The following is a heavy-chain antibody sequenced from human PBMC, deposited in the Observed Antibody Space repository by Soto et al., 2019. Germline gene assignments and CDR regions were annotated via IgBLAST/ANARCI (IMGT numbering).Heavy chain of an antibody. V-gene: IGHV4-4*07. Sequence: SETLSLTCSVSGGSINSYWRSWIRQPAGKGLEWIGRVYSSGTTDYNPSLNSRPTMSVETSKNQFSLKLTSVTAADTAVYYCARDIGSYAYAEGYWGQGIQVTVSS. CDR1: GGSINSYW. D-gene: IGHD2-2*01. CDR2: VYSSGTT. CDR3: ARDIGSYAYAEGY. J-gene: IGHJ4*02.